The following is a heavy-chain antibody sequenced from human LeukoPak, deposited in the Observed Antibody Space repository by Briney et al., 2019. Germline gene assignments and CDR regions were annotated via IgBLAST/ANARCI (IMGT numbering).Heavy chain of an antibody. CDR3: ARGCGGGPGCYILDY. CDR1: GFTFDDYG. Sequence: GGSLRLSCAASGFTFDDYGMSWVRQAPGKGLEWVSGINWNGGSTGYADSVKGRFTISRDNAKNSLYLHMNSLRGEDTAMYFCARGCGGGPGCYILDYWGQGTLVTVSS. J-gene: IGHJ4*02. V-gene: IGHV3-20*04. CDR2: INWNGGST. D-gene: IGHD2-15*01.